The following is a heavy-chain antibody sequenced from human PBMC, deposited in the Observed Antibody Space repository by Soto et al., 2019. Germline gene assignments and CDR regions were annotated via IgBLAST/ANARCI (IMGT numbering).Heavy chain of an antibody. J-gene: IGHJ2*01. D-gene: IGHD3-22*01. V-gene: IGHV3-30*18. Sequence: QVQLVESGGGVVQPGRSLRLSCAASGFSFSNYGIHWVRQAPGKGLEWVAVISYDGNNKYYADSVKGRFTISRDNSKKTVYLQMNSLRAEDTAVYYCAKDQASSGYPFDWYFDLWGRGTLVTVSS. CDR2: ISYDGNNK. CDR1: GFSFSNYG. CDR3: AKDQASSGYPFDWYFDL.